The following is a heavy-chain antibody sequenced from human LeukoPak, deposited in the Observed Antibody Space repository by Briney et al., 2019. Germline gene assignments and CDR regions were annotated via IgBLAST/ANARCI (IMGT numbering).Heavy chain of an antibody. V-gene: IGHV3-23*01. CDR2: ISGSGGST. J-gene: IGHJ6*02. D-gene: IGHD2-2*01. Sequence: GASLRLSCAASGFTFSSYAMSWVRQAPGKGLEWXXAISGSGGSTYYADSVKGRFTISRDNSKNTLYPQMNSLRAEDTAVYYCAKDSPGYCSSTSCYGMDVWGQGTTVTVSS. CDR1: GFTFSSYA. CDR3: AKDSPGYCSSTSCYGMDV.